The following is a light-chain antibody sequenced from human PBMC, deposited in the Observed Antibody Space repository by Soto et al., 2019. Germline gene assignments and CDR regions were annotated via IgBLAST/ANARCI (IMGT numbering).Light chain of an antibody. V-gene: IGKV3-15*01. J-gene: IGKJ1*01. Sequence: EIVMTQSPATLSVSPGERATLSCRASQSVSSNLAWYQQKPGQAPRLLIYGASTRPTGIPARFSGSGSGTAFTITISSLQSEDFAVYYCQHYNRWPPWTFGQGTKVEIK. CDR3: QHYNRWPPWT. CDR1: QSVSSN. CDR2: GAS.